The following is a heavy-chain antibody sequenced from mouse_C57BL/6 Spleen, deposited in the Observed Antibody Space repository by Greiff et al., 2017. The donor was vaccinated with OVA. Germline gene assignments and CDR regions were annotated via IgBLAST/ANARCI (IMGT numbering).Heavy chain of an antibody. J-gene: IGHJ1*03. CDR2: IWRGGST. CDR1: GFSLTSYG. Sequence: QVQLQQSGPGLVQPSPSLSITCTVSGFSLTSYGVHWVRQSPGKGLEWLGVIWRGGSTDYNAAFISRLSISKDNSKSQVFFKMNSLQADDTAIYYCARSYYGKGYFDVWGTGTTVTVSS. V-gene: IGHV2-2*01. D-gene: IGHD2-10*01. CDR3: ARSYYGKGYFDV.